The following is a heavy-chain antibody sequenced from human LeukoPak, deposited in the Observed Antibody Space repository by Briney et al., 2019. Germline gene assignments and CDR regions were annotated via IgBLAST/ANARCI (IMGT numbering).Heavy chain of an antibody. J-gene: IGHJ5*02. CDR1: GDSISTTRYH. CDR3: ARHLMSVIDP. D-gene: IGHD2-8*01. Sequence: SETLSLTCAVSGDSISTTRYHWGWIRQPPGKGLEWMASIFYTGSTYYNSSLKSRVTISVDTSKNQFSLKLTSVTAADTAVYYCARHLMSVIDPWGQGTLVTVSS. CDR2: IFYTGST. V-gene: IGHV4-39*01.